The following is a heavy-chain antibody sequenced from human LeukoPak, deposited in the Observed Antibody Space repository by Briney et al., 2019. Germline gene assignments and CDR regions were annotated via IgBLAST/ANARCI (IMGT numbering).Heavy chain of an antibody. CDR2: ISWNSNNI. Sequence: GGSLRLSCAASGFTFDDYAMHWVRQVPGRGLEWVSSISWNSNNIDYADSVKGRFTISRDNAKNSLYLQMNSLRAEDTAVHYCAELGITMIGGVWGKGTTVTISS. V-gene: IGHV3-9*01. D-gene: IGHD3-10*02. CDR1: GFTFDDYA. J-gene: IGHJ6*04. CDR3: AELGITMIGGV.